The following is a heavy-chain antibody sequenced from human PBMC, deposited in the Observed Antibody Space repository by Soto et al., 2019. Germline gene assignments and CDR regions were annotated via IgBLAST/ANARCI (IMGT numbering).Heavy chain of an antibody. Sequence: GGSLRLSCAASGFTFSSYWMSWVRQAPGKGLVWVSRINSDGSSTSYADSVKGRFTISRDNAKNTLYLQMNSLRAEDTAVYYCASSGSTNGLDYWGQGTLVTVSS. J-gene: IGHJ4*02. D-gene: IGHD1-1*01. CDR3: ASSGSTNGLDY. CDR2: INSDGSST. CDR1: GFTFSSYW. V-gene: IGHV3-74*01.